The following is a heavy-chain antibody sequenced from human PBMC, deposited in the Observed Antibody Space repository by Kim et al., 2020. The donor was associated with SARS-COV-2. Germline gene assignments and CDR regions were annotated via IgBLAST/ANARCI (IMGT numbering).Heavy chain of an antibody. D-gene: IGHD3-10*01. CDR3: AKKGGEFFDY. J-gene: IGHJ4*02. Sequence: ARYRPSLQGQVTISVDKSIHSAYLQLNSLKASDSALYYCAKKGGEFFDYWGQGTLLTVSS. V-gene: IGHV5-51*01. CDR2: A.